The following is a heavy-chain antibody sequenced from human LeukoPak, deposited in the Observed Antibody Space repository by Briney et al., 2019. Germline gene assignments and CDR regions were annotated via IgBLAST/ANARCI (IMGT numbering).Heavy chain of an antibody. CDR2: ISSSGSAK. D-gene: IGHD6-19*01. CDR3: AKPYSSGWSYFDY. Sequence: GGSLRLSCAASGFSLNTYEMNWVRQAPGKGLEWVSYISSSGSAKYYADSVKGRFTISRDNAKNSLYLQMNSLRAEDTALYYCAKPYSSGWSYFDYWGQGTLVTVSS. CDR1: GFSLNTYE. J-gene: IGHJ4*02. V-gene: IGHV3-48*03.